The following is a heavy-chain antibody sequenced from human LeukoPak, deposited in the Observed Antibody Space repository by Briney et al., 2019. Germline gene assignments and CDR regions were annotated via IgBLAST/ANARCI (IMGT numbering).Heavy chain of an antibody. Sequence: GGSLRLSCAASGFTFSSYAMHWVRQAPGKGLEWVAVISYDGSNKYYADSVKGRFTIPRDNSKNTLYLQMNSLRAEDTAVYYCARRDFDYWGQGTLVTVSS. CDR3: ARRDFDY. CDR1: GFTFSSYA. CDR2: ISYDGSNK. V-gene: IGHV3-30*04. J-gene: IGHJ4*02.